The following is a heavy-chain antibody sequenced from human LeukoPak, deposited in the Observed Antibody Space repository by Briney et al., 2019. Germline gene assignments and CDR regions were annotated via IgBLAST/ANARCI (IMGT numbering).Heavy chain of an antibody. J-gene: IGHJ4*02. CDR2: IYSGGST. D-gene: IGHD1-26*01. V-gene: IGHV3-53*01. CDR3: AKDRGTVNAYYFDY. CDR1: GFTVSSNY. Sequence: PGGSLRLSCAASGFTVSSNYMSWVRQAPGKGLEWVSVIYSGGSTYYADSVKGRFTISRDNSKNTLYLQMNSLRAEDTAEYYCAKDRGTVNAYYFDYWGQGTLVTVSS.